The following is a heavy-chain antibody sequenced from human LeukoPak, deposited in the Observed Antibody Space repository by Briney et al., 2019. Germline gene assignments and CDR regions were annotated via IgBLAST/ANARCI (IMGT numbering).Heavy chain of an antibody. CDR1: GGSISSGDYY. V-gene: IGHV4-30-4*08. CDR3: AREYNWNGNFDY. CDR2: IYYSGST. D-gene: IGHD1-20*01. J-gene: IGHJ4*02. Sequence: PSETLSLTCTVSGGSISSGDYYWSWIRQPPGKGLEWIGYIYYSGSTYYNPSLKSRVTISVDTSKNQFSLKLSSVTAADTAVYYCAREYNWNGNFDYWGQGTLVTVSS.